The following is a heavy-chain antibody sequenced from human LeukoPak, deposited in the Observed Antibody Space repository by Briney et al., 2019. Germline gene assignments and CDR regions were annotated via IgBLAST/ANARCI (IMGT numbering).Heavy chain of an antibody. Sequence: ASVKLSCKASGGTFSSYAISWVRQAPGQGLEWMGGIIPIFGTANYAQKFQGRVTITADESTSTAYMELSSLRSEDTAVYYCARDLTCSSTSCRDYWGQGTLVTVSS. J-gene: IGHJ4*02. CDR3: ARDLTCSSTSCRDY. D-gene: IGHD2-2*01. CDR2: IIPIFGTA. CDR1: GGTFSSYA. V-gene: IGHV1-69*13.